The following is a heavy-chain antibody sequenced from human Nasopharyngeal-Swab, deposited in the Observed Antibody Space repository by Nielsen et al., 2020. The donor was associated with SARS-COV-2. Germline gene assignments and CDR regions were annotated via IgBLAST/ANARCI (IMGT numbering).Heavy chain of an antibody. D-gene: IGHD6-19*01. V-gene: IGHV4-34*01. Sequence: SETLSLTCAVYGGSFSGYYWSWIRQPPGKGLEWIGEINHSGSTNYNPSLKSRVTISVDTSKNQFSLKLSSVTAADTAVYYCARGVKSKGGSSGRDYWGQGTPVTVSS. CDR3: ARGVKSKGGSSGRDY. J-gene: IGHJ4*02. CDR1: GGSFSGYY. CDR2: INHSGST.